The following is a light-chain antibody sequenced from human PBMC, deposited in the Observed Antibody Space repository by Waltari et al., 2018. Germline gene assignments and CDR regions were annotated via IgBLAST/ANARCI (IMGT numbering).Light chain of an antibody. CDR3: QQRSNWPPLT. V-gene: IGKV3-11*01. CDR1: QSVSSY. Sequence: EIVLTQSPATLALSLGDRATLSCRASQSVSSYLAWSQQKPGQAPRHLIYDASNRATGIPARFSGSGSGTDVTLTISSLEPEEFAVYYCQQRSNWPPLTFGGGTKVEIK. CDR2: DAS. J-gene: IGKJ4*01.